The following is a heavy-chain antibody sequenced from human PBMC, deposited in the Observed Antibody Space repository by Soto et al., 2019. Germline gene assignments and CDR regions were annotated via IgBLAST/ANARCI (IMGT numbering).Heavy chain of an antibody. CDR1: GLTFSRYA. Sequence: PGGSLRLSCAASGLTFSRYAMNWVRQAPGKGLEWVSVISGSGGTRYYADSVKGRFTISRDNSKGILYLQMNSLRANDTAVYYCAKDPDPVVAVPAANGMCVWGQETTGTVSS. CDR2: ISGSGGTR. J-gene: IGHJ6*01. D-gene: IGHD2-2*01. CDR3: AKDPDPVVAVPAANGMCV. V-gene: IGHV3-23*01.